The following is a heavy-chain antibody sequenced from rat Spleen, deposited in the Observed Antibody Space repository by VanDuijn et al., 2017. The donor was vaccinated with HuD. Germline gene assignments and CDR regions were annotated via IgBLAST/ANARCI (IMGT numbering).Heavy chain of an antibody. Sequence: EVQLVESGGGAVQPGRSMKLSCAASGLSFSNYDMAWVRPAPTQGLEWVATISYDGSSTYYRDSVKGRFTISRDVAKSTLYLQMNNLRSEDTATYYCTRGTYFRHWGQGVMVTVSS. CDR2: ISYDGSST. CDR1: GLSFSNYD. D-gene: IGHD4-6*01. V-gene: IGHV5-29*01. J-gene: IGHJ2*01. CDR3: TRGTYFRH.